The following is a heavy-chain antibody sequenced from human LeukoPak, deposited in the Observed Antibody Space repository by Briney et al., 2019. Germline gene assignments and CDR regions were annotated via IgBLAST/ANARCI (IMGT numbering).Heavy chain of an antibody. Sequence: PGGSLRLSCAASGFTVSSNYMSWVRQAPGKGLEWVSVIYSDGSTYYADSVKGRFTISRDNSKNTLYLQMNSLRAEDTAVYYCARGDYFDASGYLSKWGQGTLVTVSS. D-gene: IGHD3-22*01. CDR2: IYSDGST. CDR3: ARGDYFDASGYLSK. V-gene: IGHV3-66*01. J-gene: IGHJ4*02. CDR1: GFTVSSNY.